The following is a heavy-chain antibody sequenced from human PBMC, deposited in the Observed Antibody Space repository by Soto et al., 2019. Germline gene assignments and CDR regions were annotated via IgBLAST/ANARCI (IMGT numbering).Heavy chain of an antibody. D-gene: IGHD7-27*01. J-gene: IGHJ4*02. CDR3: ARGWGRIFDY. V-gene: IGHV4-34*01. Sequence: QVQLQQWGAGLLKPSETLSLTCAVYGGSFSGYYWSWIRQPPGKGLEWIGEINHSGSTNYNPSLKSLVTISEDTSKNQFSLKLSSVTAADTAVYYCARGWGRIFDYWGQGTLVTVSS. CDR1: GGSFSGYY. CDR2: INHSGST.